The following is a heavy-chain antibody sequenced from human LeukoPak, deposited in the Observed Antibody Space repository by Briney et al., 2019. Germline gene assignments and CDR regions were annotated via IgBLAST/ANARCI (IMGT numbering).Heavy chain of an antibody. CDR1: GGSISSSNDY. V-gene: IGHV4-39*07. CDR3: ARDGGSDQYYFDN. Sequence: SETLSLTCTVSGGSISSSNDYWGWVRQPPGKGLEWIAEISHSGTTHYNPSLKGRVIISVDKSKNQVFLKLNSVTAADTAMYYCARDGGSDQYYFDNWGQGTLVTVSS. CDR2: ISHSGTT. D-gene: IGHD6-19*01. J-gene: IGHJ4*02.